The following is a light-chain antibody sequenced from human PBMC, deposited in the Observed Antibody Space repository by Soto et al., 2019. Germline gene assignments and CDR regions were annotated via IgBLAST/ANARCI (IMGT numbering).Light chain of an antibody. CDR3: ETWDRNTVV. CDR1: SGHSTYI. Sequence: QSVLTQSSSASASLGSSVKLTCTLSSGHSTYIIAWHQQQPGKAPRYLMKLEGSGSNNKGSGVPDRFSGSSSGADRYLTISNLQSEDEADYYCETWDRNTVVFGGGTKVTV. CDR2: LEGSGSN. J-gene: IGLJ3*02. V-gene: IGLV4-60*03.